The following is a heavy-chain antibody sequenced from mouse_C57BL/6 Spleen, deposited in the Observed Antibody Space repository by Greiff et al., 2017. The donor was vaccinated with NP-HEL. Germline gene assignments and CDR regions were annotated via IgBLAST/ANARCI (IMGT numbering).Heavy chain of an antibody. Sequence: DVMLVESGEGLVKPGGSLKLSCAASGFTFSSYAMSWVRQTPEKRLEWVAYISSGGGYIYYADTVKGRFTISRDNARNTLYLQMSSLKSEDTAMYYCTRDPLRTDWYFDVWGTGTTVTVSS. CDR2: ISSGGGYI. J-gene: IGHJ1*03. CDR1: GFTFSSYA. V-gene: IGHV5-9-1*02. CDR3: TRDPLRTDWYFDV.